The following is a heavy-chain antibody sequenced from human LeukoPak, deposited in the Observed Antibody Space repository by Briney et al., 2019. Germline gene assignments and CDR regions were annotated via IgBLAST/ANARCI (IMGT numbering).Heavy chain of an antibody. V-gene: IGHV3-23*01. CDR2: ISGSGDST. D-gene: IGHD3-16*01. Sequence: GGSLRLSCAASGFTFSSYAMRWVRQAPGKGLEWVSSISGSGDSTYNADSVKGRFTISRDKSKNTLYLQMNSLRAEDTAEYYCAKDGGQEVDYWGQGTLVTVSS. CDR3: AKDGGQEVDY. CDR1: GFTFSSYA. J-gene: IGHJ4*02.